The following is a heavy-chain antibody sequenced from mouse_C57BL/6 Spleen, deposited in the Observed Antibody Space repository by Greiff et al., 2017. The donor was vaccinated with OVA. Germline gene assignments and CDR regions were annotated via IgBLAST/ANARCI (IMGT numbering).Heavy chain of an antibody. CDR3: ARGGSLPGAY. Sequence: EVQLVESGPELVKPGASVKISCKASGYSFTGYYMNWVKQSPEKSLEWIGEINPSTGGTTYNQKFKAKATLTVDKSSSTAYMQLKSLTSEDSAVYYCARGGSLPGAYWGQGTLVTVSA. CDR2: INPSTGGT. V-gene: IGHV1-42*01. CDR1: GYSFTGYY. D-gene: IGHD6-2*01. J-gene: IGHJ3*01.